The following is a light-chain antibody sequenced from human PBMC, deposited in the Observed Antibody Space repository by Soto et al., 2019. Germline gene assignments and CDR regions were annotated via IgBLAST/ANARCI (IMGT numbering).Light chain of an antibody. CDR2: GAS. V-gene: IGKV3-20*01. J-gene: IGKJ5*01. Sequence: VLTQSPATLSLSPGERATLSCRASLNVNSYLAWYQQKPGQAPRLLIYGASSRATGIPDRFSGSGSGTGFTLTISRLEPEDFAVYYCQQYGSSPSITFGQGTRLEIK. CDR1: LNVNSY. CDR3: QQYGSSPSIT.